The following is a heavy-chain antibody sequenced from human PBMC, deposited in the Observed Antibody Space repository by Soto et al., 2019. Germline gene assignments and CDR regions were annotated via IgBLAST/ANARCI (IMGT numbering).Heavy chain of an antibody. J-gene: IGHJ6*02. CDR1: GYSFTSYW. D-gene: IGHD3-16*01. V-gene: IGHV5-51*01. Sequence: PGESLKISCKGSGYSFTSYWIGWVRQMPGKGLEWMGIIYPGDSDTRYSPSFQGQVTISADKSISTAYLQWSSLKASDTAMYYCTRSGLGPASWGFFKPNYYYYGMDVWGQGTTVTVSS. CDR2: IYPGDSDT. CDR3: TRSGLGPASWGFFKPNYYYYGMDV.